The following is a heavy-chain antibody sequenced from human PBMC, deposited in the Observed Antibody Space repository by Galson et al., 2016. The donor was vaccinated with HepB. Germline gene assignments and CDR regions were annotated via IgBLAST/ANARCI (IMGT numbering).Heavy chain of an antibody. J-gene: IGHJ6*02. Sequence: CKASGGTFSNYAISWVRQAPGQGLEWMGGIIPIFGTANYAQKFQGTVTITADESTSTAYMELSSLRAEDTPVYYCARGSNWSYGMDVWGQGTTVSVSS. CDR3: ARGSNWSYGMDV. V-gene: IGHV1-69*01. CDR2: IIPIFGTA. CDR1: GGTFSNYA. D-gene: IGHD6-13*01.